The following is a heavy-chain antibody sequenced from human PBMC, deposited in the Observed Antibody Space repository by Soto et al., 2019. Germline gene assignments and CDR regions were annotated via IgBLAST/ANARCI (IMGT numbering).Heavy chain of an antibody. CDR3: AAAVYSYGFGYFDY. J-gene: IGHJ4*02. CDR2: IYYSGST. CDR1: GGSIGSYY. Sequence: SETLSLTCTVSGGSIGSYYWSWIRQPPGKGLEWIGYIYYSGSTNYNPSLKSRVTISVDTSKNQFSLKLSSVTAADTAVYYCAAAVYSYGFGYFDYWGQGTLVTVSS. V-gene: IGHV4-59*01. D-gene: IGHD5-18*01.